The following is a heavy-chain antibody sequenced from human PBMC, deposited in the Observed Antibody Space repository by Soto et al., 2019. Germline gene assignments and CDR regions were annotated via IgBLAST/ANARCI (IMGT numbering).Heavy chain of an antibody. CDR3: ARGGPYNYGPRGSRVADF. D-gene: IGHD5-18*01. Sequence: EVELVESGGGLAQTGGSLRLSCAGSGFSFDDNDMYWVRRVPGKGLEWVSGISWNSATIGYADSVKGRFTISRDNAKNSLYLEMSSLRVEDTAMYYCARGGPYNYGPRGSRVADFWGQGTLVTVSS. CDR1: GFSFDDND. CDR2: ISWNSATI. J-gene: IGHJ4*02. V-gene: IGHV3-9*01.